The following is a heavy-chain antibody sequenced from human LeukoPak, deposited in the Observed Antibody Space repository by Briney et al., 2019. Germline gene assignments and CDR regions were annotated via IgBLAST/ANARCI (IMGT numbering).Heavy chain of an antibody. J-gene: IGHJ4*02. Sequence: GGSLRLSCAASGFTFSSFWMSWVRQAPGKGLEWVANIKQGGSDKSYLGSVKGRFTISRDNAESSLYLQMNSLRAEDTAVYYCARGRNPLGTCGNGVCYLDYWGQGTLVTVSS. CDR2: IKQGGSDK. V-gene: IGHV3-7*01. CDR1: GFTFSSFW. D-gene: IGHD2-8*01. CDR3: ARGRNPLGTCGNGVCYLDY.